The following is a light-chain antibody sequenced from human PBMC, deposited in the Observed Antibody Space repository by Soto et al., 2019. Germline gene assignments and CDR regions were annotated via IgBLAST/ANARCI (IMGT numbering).Light chain of an antibody. Sequence: DVQMTQSPSSLSASVGDRVTITCRASQGIANNLAWCQQKPGKVPKLLIFAASTLQPGVPSRFSGSGSGTDFTLAITSLQPEDVATYYCQKYNSVPFTFGPGTKVDIK. J-gene: IGKJ3*01. V-gene: IGKV1-27*01. CDR2: AAS. CDR1: QGIANN. CDR3: QKYNSVPFT.